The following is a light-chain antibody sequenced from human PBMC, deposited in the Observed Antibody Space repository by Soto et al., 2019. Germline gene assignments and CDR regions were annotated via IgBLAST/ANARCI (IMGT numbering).Light chain of an antibody. CDR1: SSDIGDYGY. J-gene: IGLJ1*01. Sequence: QSALTQPRSVSGSPGQSVTISCSGSSSDIGDYGYVSWYQQHPGKAPTLLIYDVTKRPSGVPDRFSGSKSGDTASLTISGLQAGDEGNYYCCSYVGRNTLYVFGTGTKLTVL. CDR3: CSYVGRNTLYV. CDR2: DVT. V-gene: IGLV2-11*01.